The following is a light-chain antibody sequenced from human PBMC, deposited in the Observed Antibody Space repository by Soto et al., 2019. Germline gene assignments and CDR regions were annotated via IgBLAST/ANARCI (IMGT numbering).Light chain of an antibody. CDR1: SSDVGGYSY. CDR3: ASYTTSSPYV. Sequence: QSALTQPASVSGSPGQSIAISCTGTSSDVGGYSYVSWYQQQPGKAPKLVISDVSNRPSGVSDRFSGSKSGNTASLTISGLQTEDGADYYGASYTTSSPYVFGTGTKVTVL. CDR2: DVS. V-gene: IGLV2-14*01. J-gene: IGLJ1*01.